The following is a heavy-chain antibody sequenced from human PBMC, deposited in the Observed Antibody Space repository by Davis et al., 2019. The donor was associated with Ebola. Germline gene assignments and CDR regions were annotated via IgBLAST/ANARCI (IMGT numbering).Heavy chain of an antibody. CDR3: AREEGFGDYGDYVLYYYYGMDV. CDR1: GFTFSSYG. D-gene: IGHD4-17*01. Sequence: PGGSLRLSCAASGFTFSSYGMHWVRQAPGKGLEWVAVIWYDGSNKYYADSVKGRFTISRDNSKNTLYLQMNSLRAEDTAVYYCAREEGFGDYGDYVLYYYYGMDVWGQGTTVTVSS. CDR2: IWYDGSNK. V-gene: IGHV3-33*01. J-gene: IGHJ6*02.